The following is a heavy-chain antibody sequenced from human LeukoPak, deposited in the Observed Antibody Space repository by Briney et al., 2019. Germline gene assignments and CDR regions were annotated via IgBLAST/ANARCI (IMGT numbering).Heavy chain of an antibody. CDR3: ARDISNTQPLTY. J-gene: IGHJ4*02. V-gene: IGHV1-2*02. CDR1: GYTFTGYY. CDR2: INPNSGGT. Sequence: ASVKVSCKASGYTFTGYYMHWVRQAPGQGLEWMGWINPNSGGTNYAQKFQGRVTMTRDKSISTAYMELSRLRSDDTAVYYCARDISNTQPLTYWGQGTLVTVSS. D-gene: IGHD2/OR15-2a*01.